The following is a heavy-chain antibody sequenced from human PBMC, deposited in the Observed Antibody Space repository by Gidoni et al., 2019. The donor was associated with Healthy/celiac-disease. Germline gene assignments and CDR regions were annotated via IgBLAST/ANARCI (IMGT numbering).Heavy chain of an antibody. J-gene: IGHJ6*02. V-gene: IGHV1-18*04. D-gene: IGHD3-22*01. Sequence: QVQLVQSGAEVKKPGASVKVSCKASGYTFTRYGISWVRQAPGQGLEWMGWISAYNGNTNYAQKLQGRVTMTTDTSTSTAYMELRSLRSDDTAVYYCARDRYYDSSGRDYYYYGMDVWGQGTTVTVSS. CDR1: GYTFTRYG. CDR2: ISAYNGNT. CDR3: ARDRYYDSSGRDYYYYGMDV.